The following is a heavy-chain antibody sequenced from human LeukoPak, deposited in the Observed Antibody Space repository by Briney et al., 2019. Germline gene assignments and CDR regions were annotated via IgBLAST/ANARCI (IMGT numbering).Heavy chain of an antibody. CDR3: AQSFIGDYGGNFGAFDV. J-gene: IGHJ3*01. Sequence: PSETLSLTCTVSGGSISSGDYYWSWIRQPPGKGLEWIGYIYYSGSTYYNPSLKSRVTISVDTSKNQFSLKLSSVTAADTAVYYCAQSFIGDYGGNFGAFDVWGQGTMVTVSS. CDR1: GGSISSGDYY. CDR2: IYYSGST. D-gene: IGHD4-23*01. V-gene: IGHV4-30-4*08.